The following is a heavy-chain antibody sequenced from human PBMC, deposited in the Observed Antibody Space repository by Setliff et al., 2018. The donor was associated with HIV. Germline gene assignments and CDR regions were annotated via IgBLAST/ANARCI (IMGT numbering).Heavy chain of an antibody. V-gene: IGHV3-48*01. J-gene: IGHJ6*03. CDR3: ARDQWGYSYGYYYYYYMDV. Sequence: GSLRLSCAASGPTFSTYSMNWVRQAPGKGLEWVSFISLRSTNIYYADSVKVRFTISRDDATNSLYLQMNSLRAEDTAVYYCARDQWGYSYGYYYYYYMDVWGKGTTVTVSS. CDR1: GPTFSTYS. CDR2: ISLRSTNI. D-gene: IGHD5-18*01.